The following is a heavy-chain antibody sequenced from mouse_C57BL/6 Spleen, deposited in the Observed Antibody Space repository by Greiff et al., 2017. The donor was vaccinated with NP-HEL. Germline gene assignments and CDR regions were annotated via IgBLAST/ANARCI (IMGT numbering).Heavy chain of an antibody. V-gene: IGHV3-6*01. Sequence: EVQLVESGPGLVKPSQSLSLTCSVTGYSITSGYYWNWIRQFPGNKLEWMGYISYDGSNNYNPSLKNRISITRDTSKNQFFLKLNSVTTEDTATYYCARGTTVVATRYFDVWGTGTTVTVSS. D-gene: IGHD1-1*01. CDR2: ISYDGSN. J-gene: IGHJ1*03. CDR1: GYSITSGYY. CDR3: ARGTTVVATRYFDV.